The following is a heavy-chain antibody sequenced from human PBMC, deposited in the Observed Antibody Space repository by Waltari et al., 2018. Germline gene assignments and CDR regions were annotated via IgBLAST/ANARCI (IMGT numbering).Heavy chain of an antibody. D-gene: IGHD2-2*01. CDR1: GYTFTGYY. V-gene: IGHV1-2*02. CDR3: ARDHQCLPLFGMDV. Sequence: QVQLVQSGAEVKKPGASVKVYCKAAGYTFTGYYKNWVRQAHGQGSACIVRTNPNIVCTNYAQKFQGKVTLTRYTYITTAYMGLSRLISDDTTLYYCARDHQCLPLFGMDVWGQGTTVTVSS. J-gene: IGHJ6*02. CDR2: TNPNIVCT.